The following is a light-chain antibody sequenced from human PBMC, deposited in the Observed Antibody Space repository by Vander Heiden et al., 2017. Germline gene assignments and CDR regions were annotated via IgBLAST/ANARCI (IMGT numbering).Light chain of an antibody. Sequence: DIQMTQSPSSVSASVGDRVTISCRASQNIGIYLNWYQQKPGKAPNLLVYTASSLESGVPSRFSGSGSGTEFTLTINSLQPEDFATYYCQQSYTTPTFGQGTKVEIK. CDR1: QNIGIY. CDR2: TAS. CDR3: QQSYTTPT. V-gene: IGKV1-39*01. J-gene: IGKJ1*01.